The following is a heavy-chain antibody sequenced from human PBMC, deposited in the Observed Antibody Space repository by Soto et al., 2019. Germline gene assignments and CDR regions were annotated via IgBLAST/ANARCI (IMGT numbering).Heavy chain of an antibody. D-gene: IGHD3-3*01. CDR3: ATAFGYYDFWSGKSKDYYYMDV. J-gene: IGHJ6*03. CDR2: FDPEDGET. Sequence: QVQLVQSGAEVKKPGASVKVSCKVSGYTLTELSMHWVRQAPGKGLEWMGGFDPEDGETIYAQKFQGRVTMTEDTSTDTAYMELSSLRSEDTAVYYCATAFGYYDFWSGKSKDYYYMDVWGKGTTVTVSS. V-gene: IGHV1-24*01. CDR1: GYTLTELS.